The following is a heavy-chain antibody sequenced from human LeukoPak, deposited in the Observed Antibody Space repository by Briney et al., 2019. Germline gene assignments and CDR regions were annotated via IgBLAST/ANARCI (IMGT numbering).Heavy chain of an antibody. CDR2: IIPILGIA. D-gene: IGHD2-2*01. Sequence: ASVKVSCKASGGTFSSYTISWVRQAPGQGLEWMGRIIPILGIANYAQKFQGRVTITADKSTSTAYMELSSLRSEDTAVYYCARLQSEITSSNWFDPWGQGTLVTVSS. V-gene: IGHV1-69*02. J-gene: IGHJ5*02. CDR3: ARLQSEITSSNWFDP. CDR1: GGTFSSYT.